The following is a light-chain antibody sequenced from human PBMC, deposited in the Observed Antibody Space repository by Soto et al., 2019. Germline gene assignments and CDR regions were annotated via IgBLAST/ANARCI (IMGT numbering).Light chain of an antibody. V-gene: IGLV1-44*01. Sequence: QSALTQPPSASGTPGQRVTISCSGSSSNIGSNTVNWYQQLPGTAPKLLIYSNNQRPSGVPDRFSGSKSGTSASLAISGLQFEDEAVYYCAAWDDSLNGSYVFGTGSKVTVL. CDR3: AAWDDSLNGSYV. CDR2: SNN. J-gene: IGLJ1*01. CDR1: SSNIGSNT.